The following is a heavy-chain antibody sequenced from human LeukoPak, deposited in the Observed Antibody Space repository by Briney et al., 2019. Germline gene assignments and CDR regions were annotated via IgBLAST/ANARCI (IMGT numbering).Heavy chain of an antibody. J-gene: IGHJ6*03. Sequence: SVKVSCKASGGTFSSYAISWVRQAPGQGLEWMGGIIPIFGTANYAQKFQGRVTITADESTSTAYMELSSLRSEDTAVYYCARGLRIFHASYYYYYMDVWGKGTTVTISS. V-gene: IGHV1-69*01. CDR3: ARGLRIFHASYYYYYMDV. CDR2: IIPIFGTA. CDR1: GGTFSSYA. D-gene: IGHD2-15*01.